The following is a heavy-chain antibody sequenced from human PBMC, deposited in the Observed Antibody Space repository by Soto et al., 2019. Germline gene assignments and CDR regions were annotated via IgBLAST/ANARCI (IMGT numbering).Heavy chain of an antibody. V-gene: IGHV4-4*02. Sequence: PSETLSLTCAVSGGAISSGYWWSWVRQPPGKGLEWIGEIYHSGSTNYNPSLKSRATISVDKSKNQFSLKVTSVTAADTAVYYCAGAAVAARSFDYWGQGTLVTVSS. J-gene: IGHJ4*02. CDR1: GGAISSGYW. CDR2: IYHSGST. D-gene: IGHD6-25*01. CDR3: AGAAVAARSFDY.